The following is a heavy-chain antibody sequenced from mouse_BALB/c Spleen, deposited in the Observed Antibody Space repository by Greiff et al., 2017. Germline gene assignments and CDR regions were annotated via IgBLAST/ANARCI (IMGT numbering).Heavy chain of an antibody. J-gene: IGHJ3*01. CDR2: IDPANGNT. CDR3: ARPPYGSSLAWFAY. CDR1: GFNIKDTY. D-gene: IGHD1-1*01. Sequence: VQLMQSGAELVKPGASVKLSCTASGFNIKDTYMHWVKQRPEQGLEWIGRIDPANGNTKYDPKFQGKATITADTSSNTAYLQLSSLTSEDTAVYYCARPPYGSSLAWFAYWGQGTLVTVSA. V-gene: IGHV14-3*02.